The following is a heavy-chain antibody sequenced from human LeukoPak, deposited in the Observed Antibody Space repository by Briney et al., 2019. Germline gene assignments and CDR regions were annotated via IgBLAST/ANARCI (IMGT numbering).Heavy chain of an antibody. Sequence: SETLSLTCTVSGGSISSYYWSWIRQPAGKGLEWIGYIYYSGSTNYNPSLKSRVTISVDTSKNQFSLKLSSVTAADTAVYYCARQSSYYDSSGYYYVPAFDIWGQGTMVTVSS. V-gene: IGHV4-59*08. D-gene: IGHD3-22*01. CDR3: ARQSSYYDSSGYYYVPAFDI. J-gene: IGHJ3*02. CDR2: IYYSGST. CDR1: GGSISSYY.